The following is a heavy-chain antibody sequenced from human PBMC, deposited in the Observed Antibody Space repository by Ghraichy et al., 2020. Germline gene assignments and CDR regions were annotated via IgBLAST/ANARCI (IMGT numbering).Heavy chain of an antibody. J-gene: IGHJ6*02. CDR1: GYTFTDYF. D-gene: IGHD2-21*02. CDR2: IDPKSGDT. V-gene: IGHV1-2*02. Sequence: ASVKVSCKASGYTFTDYFIHWVRQAPGQGLEWMGWIDPKSGDTKYVQHFEGRVTMTRDTSTTTVHVELRGLRSEDTAGYYCARVFGDWTPSLAYGMDVWGQGTTVTVSS. CDR3: ARVFGDWTPSLAYGMDV.